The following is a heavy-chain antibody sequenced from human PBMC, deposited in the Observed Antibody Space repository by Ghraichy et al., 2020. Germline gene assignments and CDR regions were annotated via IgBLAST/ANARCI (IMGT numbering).Heavy chain of an antibody. CDR2: IYWDDDQ. Sequence: SGPTLVKPTQTLTLTCSFSGFSLNTRGVAVGWIRQPPGKALEWLAVIYWDDDQRYSPSLQSRLAITMDTSDNQVVLTMTNMDPLDTATYYCARYVTDSSNAFGWFDPWGQGTRVTVS. CDR1: GFSLNTRGVA. CDR3: ARYVTDSSNAFGWFDP. V-gene: IGHV2-5*02. D-gene: IGHD3-22*01. J-gene: IGHJ5*02.